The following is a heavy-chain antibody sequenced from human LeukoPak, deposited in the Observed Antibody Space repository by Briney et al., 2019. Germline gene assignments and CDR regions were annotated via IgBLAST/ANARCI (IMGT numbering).Heavy chain of an antibody. CDR3: ARSWTTTYYFDY. J-gene: IGHJ4*02. CDR1: GFTFSDTW. Sequence: GGSLRLSCAASGFTFSDTWMHWVRQAPGEGLVWVSRIRSDGSDTRYAESVKGRFTISRDNAKNTLYLQMNSLRAEDTAVYYCARSWTTTYYFDYWGQGTLVTVSS. V-gene: IGHV3-74*01. D-gene: IGHD1-1*01. CDR2: IRSDGSDT.